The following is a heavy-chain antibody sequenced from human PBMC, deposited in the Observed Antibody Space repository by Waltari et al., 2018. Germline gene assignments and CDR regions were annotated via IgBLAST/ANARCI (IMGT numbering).Heavy chain of an antibody. V-gene: IGHV3-15*01. CDR3: TKASGTWN. D-gene: IGHD3-3*01. Sequence: EVQLVESGGGLVKPGGSLRLSCAASGFTFNNSRMNWVRQAPGKGLEWVGHSKSKSDGGTADYTAPVKGRFTISRDDSKNTLYLQMNSLKTEDTAVYYCTKASGTWNWGQGTLVTVSS. J-gene: IGHJ4*02. CDR1: GFTFNNSR. CDR2: SKSKSDGGTA.